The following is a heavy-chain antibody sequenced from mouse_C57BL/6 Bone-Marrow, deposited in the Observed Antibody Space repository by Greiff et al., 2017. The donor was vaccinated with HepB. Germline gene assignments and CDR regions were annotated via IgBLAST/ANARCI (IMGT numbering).Heavy chain of an antibody. D-gene: IGHD1-1*01. J-gene: IGHJ3*01. CDR1: GFTFSSYG. CDR3: ARNYGSSYLAWFAY. V-gene: IGHV5-6*01. CDR2: ISSGGSYT. Sequence: VQLKESGGDLVKPGGSLKLSCAASGFTFSSYGMSWVRQTPDKRLEWVATISSGGSYTYYPDSVKGRFTISRDNAKNTLYLQMSSLKSEDTAMYYCARNYGSSYLAWFAYWGQGTLVTVSA.